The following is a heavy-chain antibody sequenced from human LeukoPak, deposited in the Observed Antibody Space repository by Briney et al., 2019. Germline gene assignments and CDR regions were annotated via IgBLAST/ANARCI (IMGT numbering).Heavy chain of an antibody. V-gene: IGHV3-7*01. CDR2: IKEDGNEK. D-gene: IGHD1-14*01. Sequence: PGGSLRLSCAASGFSLSMYWMTWVRQAPGKGLEWVANIKEDGNEKYYVDSVKGRFTISRDNAKNSLYLQMSSLRGEDTAVYYCARGGQYRIDYWGQGALVTVSS. J-gene: IGHJ4*02. CDR3: ARGGQYRIDY. CDR1: GFSLSMYW.